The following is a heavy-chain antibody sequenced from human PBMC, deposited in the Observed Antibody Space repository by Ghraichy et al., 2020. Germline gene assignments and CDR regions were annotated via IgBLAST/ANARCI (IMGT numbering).Heavy chain of an antibody. Sequence: SETLSLTCAVYGGSFSGYYWSWIRQPPGKGLEWIGEINHSGSTNYNPSLKSRVTISVDTSKNQFSLKLSSVTAADTAVYYCARGRFGCSGGSCYSRYYYYGMDVWGQGTTVTVSS. CDR3: ARGRFGCSGGSCYSRYYYYGMDV. D-gene: IGHD2-15*01. J-gene: IGHJ6*02. V-gene: IGHV4-34*01. CDR1: GGSFSGYY. CDR2: INHSGST.